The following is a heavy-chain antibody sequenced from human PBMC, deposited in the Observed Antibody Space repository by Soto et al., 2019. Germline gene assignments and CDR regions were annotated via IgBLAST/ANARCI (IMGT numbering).Heavy chain of an antibody. D-gene: IGHD2-8*02. J-gene: IGHJ5*02. CDR2: IYPGDSDT. Sequence: GESLKISCQGPGYAFSSYWIAWVRQMPGKGLEWMGIIYPGDSDTRYSPSFQGQVTISVDKSITTAYLQWSSLKASDTAMYYCARGYCTATICYPWFDPWGQGTLVTVSS. CDR1: GYAFSSYW. CDR3: ARGYCTATICYPWFDP. V-gene: IGHV5-51*01.